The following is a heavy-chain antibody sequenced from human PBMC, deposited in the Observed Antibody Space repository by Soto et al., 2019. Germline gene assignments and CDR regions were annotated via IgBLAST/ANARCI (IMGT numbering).Heavy chain of an antibody. D-gene: IGHD6-19*01. CDR2: INPNSGGT. CDR1: GYTFTGYY. CDR3: AREKGGWYGPTYYYYGMDV. J-gene: IGHJ6*02. V-gene: IGHV1-2*04. Sequence: ASVKVSCKASGYTFTGYYMHWVRQAPGQGLEWMGWINPNSGGTNYAQKFQGWVTMTRDTSISTAYMELSRLRSDDTAVYYCAREKGGWYGPTYYYYGMDVWGQGTTVTVSS.